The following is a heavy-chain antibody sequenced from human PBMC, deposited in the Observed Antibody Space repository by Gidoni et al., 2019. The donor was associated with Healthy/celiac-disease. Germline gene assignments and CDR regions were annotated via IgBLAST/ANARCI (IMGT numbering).Heavy chain of an antibody. V-gene: IGHV4-39*07. CDR3: ARVPDVDTAMYDY. CDR1: GGSISSSSYY. J-gene: IGHJ4*02. Sequence: QLQLQESGPGLVKPSETLSLTCTVSGGSISSSSYYWGWNRQPPGKGLEWIGSIYYSGSTYYNPALTRRVSISVDTSKNQFSLKLSSVTAADTAVYYCARVPDVDTAMYDYWGQGTLVTVSS. D-gene: IGHD5-18*01. CDR2: IYYSGST.